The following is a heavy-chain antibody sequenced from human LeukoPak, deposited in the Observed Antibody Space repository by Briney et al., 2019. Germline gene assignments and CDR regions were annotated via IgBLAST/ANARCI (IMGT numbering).Heavy chain of an antibody. J-gene: IGHJ5*02. CDR3: AKTRAAAGYSSFWFDP. CDR2: ISYDGSNK. CDR1: GFTFSSYG. Sequence: GGSLRLSCEASGFTFSSYGMHWVRQAPGKGLEWVAVISYDGSNKYYADSVKGRFTISRDNSKNTLYLQMNSLRTEDTAVYYCAKTRAAAGYSSFWFDPWGQGTLVTVSS. D-gene: IGHD6-13*01. V-gene: IGHV3-30*18.